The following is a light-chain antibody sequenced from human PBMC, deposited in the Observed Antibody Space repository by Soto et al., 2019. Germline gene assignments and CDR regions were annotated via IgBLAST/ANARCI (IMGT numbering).Light chain of an antibody. V-gene: IGKV1-39*01. CDR3: QQSYSTPIT. CDR2: AAS. CDR1: QSISFY. Sequence: DIHMTQSPSSLSASVGDTVTITCRASQSISFYLNWYQQKPGNAPKVLIYAASNLQTGVPPRFSGIGSGTDFTLTINSLQPEDFATDACQQSYSTPITFGQGTRLEIK. J-gene: IGKJ5*01.